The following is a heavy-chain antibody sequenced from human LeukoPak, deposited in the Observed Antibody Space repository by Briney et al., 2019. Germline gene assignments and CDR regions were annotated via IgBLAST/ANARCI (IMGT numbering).Heavy chain of an antibody. D-gene: IGHD2-2*01. V-gene: IGHV4-38-2*02. CDR2: IYHSGST. CDR3: AREIVVGPAAMPGLCYMDV. CDR1: GYSISSGYY. Sequence: PSETLSLTRAVSGYSISSGYYWGWIRQPPGKGLEWIGSIYHSGSTYYNPSLKSRVTISVDTSKDQFSLKLSSVTAADTAVYYCAREIVVGPAAMPGLCYMDVGGKGTTVTVSS. J-gene: IGHJ6*03.